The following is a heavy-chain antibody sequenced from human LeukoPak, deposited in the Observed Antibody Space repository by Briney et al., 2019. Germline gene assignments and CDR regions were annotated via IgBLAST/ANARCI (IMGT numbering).Heavy chain of an antibody. D-gene: IGHD1-26*01. CDR3: GRLGGSPWDY. J-gene: IGHJ4*02. CDR2: IYYSGST. CDR1: GGSISSSSYY. Sequence: SETLSLTCTVSGGSISSSSYYWGWIRQPPGKGLEWIGSIYYSGSTYYNPSLKSRVTISVDTSKNQFSLKLSSVTAADTAVYYCGRLGGSPWDYWGQGTLVTVSS. V-gene: IGHV4-39*01.